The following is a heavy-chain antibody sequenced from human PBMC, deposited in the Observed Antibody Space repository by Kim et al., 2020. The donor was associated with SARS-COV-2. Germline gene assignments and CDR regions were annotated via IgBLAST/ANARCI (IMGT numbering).Heavy chain of an antibody. J-gene: IGHJ3*02. V-gene: IGHV4-39*07. Sequence: SLKSRVTISVDTSKNQFSLKLSSVTAADTAVYYCARATISSWYRGDAFDIWGQGTMVTVSS. D-gene: IGHD6-13*01. CDR3: ARATISSWYRGDAFDI.